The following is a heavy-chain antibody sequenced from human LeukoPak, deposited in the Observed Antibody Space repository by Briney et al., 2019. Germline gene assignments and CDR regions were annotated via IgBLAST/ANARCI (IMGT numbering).Heavy chain of an antibody. CDR3: ARDARQQLVERFDY. CDR1: GFTVSSNY. CDR2: ISSSSSYI. V-gene: IGHV3-21*04. D-gene: IGHD6-13*01. J-gene: IGHJ4*02. Sequence: PGGSLRLSCTASGFTVSSNYMSWVRQAPGKGLEWVSSISSSSSYIYYADSVKGRFTISRDNAKNSLYLQMNSLRAEDTAVYYCARDARQQLVERFDYWGQGTLVTVSS.